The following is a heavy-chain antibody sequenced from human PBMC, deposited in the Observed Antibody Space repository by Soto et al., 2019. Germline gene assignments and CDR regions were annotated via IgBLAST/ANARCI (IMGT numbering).Heavy chain of an antibody. V-gene: IGHV3-30*18. CDR2: ISYDGIDK. CDR1: GFTFSSFG. D-gene: IGHD5-12*01. J-gene: IGHJ5*02. CDR3: AKEFRAVATFRPGS. Sequence: QVQLVESGGGVVQPGGSLRLSCAASGFTFSSFGIHWVRQAPGKGLEWVAVISYDGIDKNYGDSVKGRFTISSENSKNMVYLQMNSLRAEDAAVYYCAKEFRAVATFRPGSLGQGILVTFSA.